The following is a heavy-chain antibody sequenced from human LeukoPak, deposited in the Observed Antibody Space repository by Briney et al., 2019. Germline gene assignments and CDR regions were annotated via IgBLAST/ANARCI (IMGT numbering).Heavy chain of an antibody. CDR2: IYYSGTP. V-gene: IGHV4-61*01. D-gene: IGHD1-1*01. Sequence: SETLSLTCTVSGGSITGDPSSSYYWNWIRQPPGKRLEWIGYIYYSGTPNYNPSLKSRVTMSMDMSKNQVALNLSSVTAADTAVYYCARVRGPTGSELYYFDYWGQGTLVTVSS. CDR3: ARVRGPTGSELYYFDY. J-gene: IGHJ4*02. CDR1: GGSITGDPSSSYY.